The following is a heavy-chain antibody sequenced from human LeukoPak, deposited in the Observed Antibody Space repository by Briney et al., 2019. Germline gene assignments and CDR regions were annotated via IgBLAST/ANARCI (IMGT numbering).Heavy chain of an antibody. CDR2: IYPGDSDT. Sequence: KHGESLKISCKGSGFIFTHFWIGWVRQMPGKGLEWMGIIYPGDSDTRYSPSFQGQVTISADKSISTAYLQWSSLKASDTAMYYCARRIAAAGLVDYWGQGILVTVSS. V-gene: IGHV5-51*01. J-gene: IGHJ4*02. CDR3: ARRIAAAGLVDY. CDR1: GFIFTHFW. D-gene: IGHD6-13*01.